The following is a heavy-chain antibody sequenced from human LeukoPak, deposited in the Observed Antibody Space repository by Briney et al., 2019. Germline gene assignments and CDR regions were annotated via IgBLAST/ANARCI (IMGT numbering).Heavy chain of an antibody. V-gene: IGHV4-59*01. J-gene: IGHJ4*02. Sequence: SETLSLTCTVSGDSINNYYWSWIRQPPGKGLEWIGYIFYSGSTNYNPSLKSRVTMSVDTSKNQFSLKLSSVTAADTAVYYCARGGIAAHFDYWGQGTLVTVSS. CDR3: ARGGIAAHFDY. CDR1: GDSINNYY. CDR2: IFYSGST. D-gene: IGHD6-13*01.